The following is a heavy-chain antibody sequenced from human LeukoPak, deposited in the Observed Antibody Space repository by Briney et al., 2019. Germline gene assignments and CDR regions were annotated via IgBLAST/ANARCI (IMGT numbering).Heavy chain of an antibody. CDR3: ARDYSSGLIDY. CDR2: ITTSGSTI. CDR1: GFTFRDYY. J-gene: IGHJ4*02. V-gene: IGHV3-11*01. Sequence: GGSLRLSCAVSGFTFRDYYMSWIRQAPGKGLEWVSYITTSGSTIYYADSVKGRFTISRDNAKNSLYLQMNSLRAEDTAVYYCARDYSSGLIDYWGQGTLVTVSS. D-gene: IGHD6-19*01.